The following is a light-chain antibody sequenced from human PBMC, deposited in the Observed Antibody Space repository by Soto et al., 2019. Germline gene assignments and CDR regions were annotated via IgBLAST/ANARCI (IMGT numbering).Light chain of an antibody. Sequence: EIVLTQSPGTLSLSRGERATLSCRASQSVSSCYLAWYQQKPGQAPRLLIYGASSRATGIPDRFSGSGSGTDFTLTISRLEPVDFAVYYCQQYGSSRTFGQGTKVEIK. CDR2: GAS. CDR1: QSVSSCY. CDR3: QQYGSSRT. J-gene: IGKJ1*01. V-gene: IGKV3-20*01.